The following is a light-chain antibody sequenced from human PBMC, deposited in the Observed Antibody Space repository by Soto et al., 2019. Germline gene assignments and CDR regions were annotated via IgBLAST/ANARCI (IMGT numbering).Light chain of an antibody. V-gene: IGKV3-20*01. CDR3: QQYGSSPPT. J-gene: IGKJ1*01. Sequence: EIVLTQSPGTLSLSPGERATLSCRASQSVSSSYLAWYQQKTGQAPRLLIYGASSRATGIPDRFSGSGSGTDFPLTISRLEPEDFAVYYCQQYGSSPPTFGQGTKVEIK. CDR2: GAS. CDR1: QSVSSSY.